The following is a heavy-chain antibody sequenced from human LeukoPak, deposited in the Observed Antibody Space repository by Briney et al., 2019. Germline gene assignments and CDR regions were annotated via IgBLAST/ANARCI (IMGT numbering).Heavy chain of an antibody. J-gene: IGHJ4*02. CDR3: VGGSYSGNCYYFDY. CDR2: IKRDGSEK. V-gene: IGHV3-7*01. Sequence: PGGSLRLSCAASGFTFSTYWMTWVRQAPGKGLEWVANIKRDGSEKYYVDSVKGRFTISRDNAKNSLYLLMSSLRAEDTAVYYCVGGSYSGNCYYFDYWGQGTLVTVS. CDR1: GFTFSTYW. D-gene: IGHD1-26*01.